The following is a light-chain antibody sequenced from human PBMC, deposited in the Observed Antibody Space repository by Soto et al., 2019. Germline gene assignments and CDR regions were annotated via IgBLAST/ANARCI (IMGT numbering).Light chain of an antibody. CDR2: DTS. V-gene: IGKV3-20*01. Sequence: DIVLTQSPGTLSLSPGQRATLSCRASQSLSSAFLAWYQQKPGQAPRLVISDTSDRAAGIPDRFSGSGSGTDFTLTISRLEPEDFAVYYCQQYDSPWTFGQGTKVDIK. J-gene: IGKJ1*01. CDR3: QQYDSPWT. CDR1: QSLSSAF.